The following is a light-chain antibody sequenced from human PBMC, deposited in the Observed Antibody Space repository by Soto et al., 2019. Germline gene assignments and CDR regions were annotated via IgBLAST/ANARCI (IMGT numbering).Light chain of an antibody. CDR3: CSYAGSSTVV. J-gene: IGLJ2*01. V-gene: IGLV2-23*01. CDR2: EDI. Sequence: QSALTQPASVSGSRGQSITISCTGTSSDVGKYNLVSWYQQYPGKAPKLMIYEDIKRPSGVSHRFSGSKSANTASLTISGLQAEDEADYYCCSYAGSSTVVFGGGTQLTVL. CDR1: SSDVGKYNL.